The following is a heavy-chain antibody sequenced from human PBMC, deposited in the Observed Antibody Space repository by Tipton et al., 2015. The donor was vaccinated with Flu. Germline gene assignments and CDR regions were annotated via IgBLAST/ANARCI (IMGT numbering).Heavy chain of an antibody. Sequence: LRLSCTVSGGSLSSYYWSWIRQPAGKGLEWIGRIYTSGGTKFNPSLRGRLTMSVDASKKGFSLKLSSVTAADTAVYYCARGSGSGTFMIFDFWGQGTLVTVSS. CDR3: ARGSGSGTFMIFDF. V-gene: IGHV4-4*07. CDR2: IYTSGGT. D-gene: IGHD3-10*01. J-gene: IGHJ4*02. CDR1: GGSLSSYY.